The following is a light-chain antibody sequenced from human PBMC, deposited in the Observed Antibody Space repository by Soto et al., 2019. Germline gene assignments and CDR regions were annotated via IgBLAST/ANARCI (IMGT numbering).Light chain of an antibody. CDR2: GAY. J-gene: IGKJ2*01. CDR1: QSVSSSN. Sequence: EIVLTQSPGTLSLSPGERTTLSCRASQSVSSSNLLWYQQKRGQAPRLLIYGAYKRATGTPARFSGSGSGTDLTLTISSLEPEDFVPYYCQHYGNSPPYTFGQGTKVEIK. CDR3: QHYGNSPPYT. V-gene: IGKV3-20*01.